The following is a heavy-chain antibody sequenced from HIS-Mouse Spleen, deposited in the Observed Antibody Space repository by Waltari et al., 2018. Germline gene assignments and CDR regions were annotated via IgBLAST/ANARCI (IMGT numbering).Heavy chain of an antibody. CDR3: ARVSPNIAAAGPFDY. CDR2: ISAYNGNT. CDR1: GYTFPSYG. V-gene: IGHV1-18*01. D-gene: IGHD6-13*01. Sequence: QVQLVQSGAEVKKPGASVKVSCKASGYTFPSYGTSRVRQAHGKGLEWMGWISAYNGNTNYAQKLQGRVTMTTDTSTSTAYMELRSLRSDDTAVYYCARVSPNIAAAGPFDYWGQGTLVTVSS. J-gene: IGHJ4*02.